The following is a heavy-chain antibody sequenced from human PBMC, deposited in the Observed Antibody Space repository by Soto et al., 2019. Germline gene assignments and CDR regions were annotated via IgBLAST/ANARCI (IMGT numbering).Heavy chain of an antibody. D-gene: IGHD1-26*01. V-gene: IGHV1-18*01. CDR1: GYTFTTYG. CDR3: ARDHGGSYQADSFDP. J-gene: IGHJ5*02. CDR2: ISPYDGDT. Sequence: QVQLVQSGVEVKKPGASVKVSCKASGYTFTTYGISWVRQAPGQGLEWMGWISPYDGDTNYADTLQGRVNLTTDTSTTTADMELWSLRSDYTAMYYCARDHGGSYQADSFDPWGQGTLVIVST.